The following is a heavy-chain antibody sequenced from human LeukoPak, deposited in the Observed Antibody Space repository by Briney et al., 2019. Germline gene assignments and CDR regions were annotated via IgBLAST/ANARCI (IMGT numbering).Heavy chain of an antibody. D-gene: IGHD3-22*01. CDR1: GYSFTNYW. CDR2: IYAGDSDT. Sequence: GESLKISWRGSGYSFTNYWIAWVRQMPGKGLEWMGIIYAGDSDTRYSPSFQGQVTISADRSISTAYLQWSSLKASDTAMYYCARRVDSGFSFGFWRQGTLVTVSS. J-gene: IGHJ4*02. V-gene: IGHV5-51*01. CDR3: ARRVDSGFSFGF.